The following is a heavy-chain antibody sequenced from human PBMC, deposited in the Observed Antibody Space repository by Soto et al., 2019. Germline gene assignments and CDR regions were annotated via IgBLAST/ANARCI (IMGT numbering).Heavy chain of an antibody. V-gene: IGHV1-8*01. D-gene: IGHD3-3*01. CDR2: MNPNSGNT. Sequence: ASLKVCSKAPGDTFTSYDLNWLRHATGQGLEWMGWMNPNSGNTGYAQKFQGRVTMTRNTSISTAYMELSSLRSEDTAVYYCARDTDYDFWSGYYRAAVYWGQGTLVTVSS. J-gene: IGHJ4*02. CDR3: ARDTDYDFWSGYYRAAVY. CDR1: GDTFTSYD.